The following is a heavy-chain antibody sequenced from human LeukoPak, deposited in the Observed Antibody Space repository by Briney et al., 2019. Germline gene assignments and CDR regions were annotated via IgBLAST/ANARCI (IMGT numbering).Heavy chain of an antibody. Sequence: ASVKVSCKPSGYTFTIYYMHWVRQAPGQGLEWMGIINPSGGGTTYARKFQGRVTMTRDTSTSTVYMELSSLRSEDTAVYYCARTRYFDSQGGFDPWGQGPLVTVSS. J-gene: IGHJ5*02. CDR3: ARTRYFDSQGGFDP. D-gene: IGHD3-22*01. CDR1: GYTFTIYY. CDR2: INPSGGGT. V-gene: IGHV1-46*01.